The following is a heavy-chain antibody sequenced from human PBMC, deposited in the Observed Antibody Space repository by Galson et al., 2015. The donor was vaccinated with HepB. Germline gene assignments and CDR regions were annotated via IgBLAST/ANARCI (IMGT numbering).Heavy chain of an antibody. D-gene: IGHD6-19*01. J-gene: IGHJ5*02. CDR3: ARVTAVAGKPSHPLNWFDP. Sequence: SLRLSCAASGFTFGSYAMTWVRQAPGKGLEWVSAISGSGGSTYFADSVKGRFTISRDNSKNTVYLQMNSLRADDTAVYYCARVTAVAGKPSHPLNWFDPWGQGILVTVSS. V-gene: IGHV3-23*01. CDR1: GFTFGSYA. CDR2: ISGSGGST.